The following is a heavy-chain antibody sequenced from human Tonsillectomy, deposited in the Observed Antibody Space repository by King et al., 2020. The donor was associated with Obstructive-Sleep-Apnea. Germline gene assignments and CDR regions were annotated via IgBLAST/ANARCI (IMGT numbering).Heavy chain of an antibody. CDR1: GFTFSDYG. CDR2: IWYDGSDK. V-gene: IGHV3-33*06. CDR3: AKEYSIAAAN. J-gene: IGHJ4*02. Sequence: VQLVESGGGVVQAGVSLRLSCAASGFTFSDYGIHWVRQAPGKGLEWVAVIWYDGSDKYYADSVKGRFIMSRDNSKNTVYLQMNSLTAEDTAVYYCAKEYSIAAANWGQGTLVTVSS. D-gene: IGHD6-25*01.